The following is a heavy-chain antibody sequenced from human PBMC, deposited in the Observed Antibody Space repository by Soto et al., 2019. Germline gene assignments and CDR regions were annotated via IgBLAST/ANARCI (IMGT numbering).Heavy chain of an antibody. CDR1: GFTFVSYS. D-gene: IGHD6-13*01. Sequence: PGWSLRLSCASSGFTFVSYSMNWVRQAPGKGLEWVSSISSSSSYIYCADSVKGRFTISRDNAKNSLYLQMNSLRAEDTAVYYCARVAAWYSSSAGYYYGMDVWGQGTTVTVSS. J-gene: IGHJ6*02. V-gene: IGHV3-21*01. CDR2: ISSSSSYI. CDR3: ARVAAWYSSSAGYYYGMDV.